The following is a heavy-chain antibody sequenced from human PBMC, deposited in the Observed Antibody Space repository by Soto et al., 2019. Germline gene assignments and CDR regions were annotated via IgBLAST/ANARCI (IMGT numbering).Heavy chain of an antibody. D-gene: IGHD2-15*01. Sequence: QVQLVQSGAEVKKPGSSVKVSCKASGGTFSSYAISWVRQAPGHGLEWMGGIIPIFGTANYAQKFQGRVTITADESTSTAYMELSSLRSEDTAVYYCAADGHCSGGSGSGYYWGQGTLVTVSS. CDR2: IIPIFGTA. CDR1: GGTFSSYA. J-gene: IGHJ4*02. V-gene: IGHV1-69*12. CDR3: AADGHCSGGSGSGYY.